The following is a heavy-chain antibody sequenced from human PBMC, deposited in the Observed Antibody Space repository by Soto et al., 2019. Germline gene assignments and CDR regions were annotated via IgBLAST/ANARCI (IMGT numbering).Heavy chain of an antibody. CDR2: ISGSSKTI. D-gene: IGHD1-26*01. V-gene: IGHV3-48*02. CDR3: ARDKKWAFDY. Sequence: GGSLILSCAASGFTFGSYAMHWVRQAPGKGLEWVSYISGSSKTIYYADSVKGRFTISRDNAKNSLYLQMNSLRDEDTAVYYCARDKKWAFDYWGQGALVTVSS. J-gene: IGHJ4*02. CDR1: GFTFGSYA.